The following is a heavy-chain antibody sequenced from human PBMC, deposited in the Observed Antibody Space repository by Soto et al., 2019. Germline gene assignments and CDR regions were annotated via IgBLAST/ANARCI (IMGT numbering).Heavy chain of an antibody. V-gene: IGHV3-23*01. CDR1: GFTFSTYA. CDR2: ISGSGDST. Sequence: PGGSLRLSCAASGFTFSTYAMSWVRQAPGKGLEWVSVISGSGDSTYYADSVKGRLTISRDNSKNTVYLQMNSLRAEDTAVYYCARDLYGYCISSSCPYYGMDVWGQGTTVTVSS. D-gene: IGHD2-2*03. CDR3: ARDLYGYCISSSCPYYGMDV. J-gene: IGHJ6*02.